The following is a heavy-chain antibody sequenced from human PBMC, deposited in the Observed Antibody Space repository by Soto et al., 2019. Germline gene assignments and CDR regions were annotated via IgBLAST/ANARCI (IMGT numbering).Heavy chain of an antibody. CDR3: ARLYCSSPSCYSVGAFEI. V-gene: IGHV3-33*01. J-gene: IGHJ3*02. CDR2: IWFDGSDK. D-gene: IGHD2-2*01. CDR1: GFTFSNYG. Sequence: PGGSLRLSCAASGFTFSNYGMHWVCQAPGKGLEWVALIWFDGSDKYYADSVKGRFTMSRDNSKNTVYLQMNSLRAEDTAMYYCARLYCSSPSCYSVGAFEIRGQGTMVTVSS.